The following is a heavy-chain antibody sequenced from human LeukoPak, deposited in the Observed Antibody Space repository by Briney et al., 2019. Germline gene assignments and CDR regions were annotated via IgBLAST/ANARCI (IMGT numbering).Heavy chain of an antibody. J-gene: IGHJ4*02. CDR2: MNPNSGNT. V-gene: IGHV1-8*03. CDR1: GYTFTSYD. Sequence: ASVKVSCKASGYTFTSYDINWVRQATGQGLEWMGWMNPNSGNTGYAQKFQGRVTITRNTSISTAYMGLSSLRSEDTAVYYCARMDYDILTGYYPLDYWGQGTLVTVSS. D-gene: IGHD3-9*01. CDR3: ARMDYDILTGYYPLDY.